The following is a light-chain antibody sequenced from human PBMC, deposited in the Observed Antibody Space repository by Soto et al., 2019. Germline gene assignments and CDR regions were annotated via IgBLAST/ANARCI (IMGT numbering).Light chain of an antibody. Sequence: QSALTQPASVSGSPGQSITISCTGTSSHVGGFNSVSWYQLRPGTAPKLILYDVVDRPSGVSYRFSGSKSGNTASLTISGLQAADEADYFCSSYTSTMTNVFGSGTKLTVL. CDR2: DVV. J-gene: IGLJ1*01. CDR3: SSYTSTMTNV. V-gene: IGLV2-14*03. CDR1: SSHVGGFNS.